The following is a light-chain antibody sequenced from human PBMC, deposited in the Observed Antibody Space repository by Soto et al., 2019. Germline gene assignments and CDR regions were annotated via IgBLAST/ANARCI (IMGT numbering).Light chain of an antibody. V-gene: IGLV2-11*01. J-gene: IGLJ1*01. CDR1: SSDVDDYRY. CDR3: CSYVTTPEI. CDR2: DGT. Sequence: QSVLAQPRSVAGSPGQLLTISCTGTSSDVDDYRYVSWYQQYPGKAPKLVIYDGTKRPSGVPDRFSGSNSGNTASLTISGLQAEDEADYYCCSYVTTPEIFGTGTTVTVL.